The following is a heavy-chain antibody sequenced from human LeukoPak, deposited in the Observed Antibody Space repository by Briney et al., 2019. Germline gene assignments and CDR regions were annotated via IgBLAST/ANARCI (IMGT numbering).Heavy chain of an antibody. V-gene: IGHV3-7*01. CDR2: IKQDGSEM. Sequence: GGSLRLSCAASGFTFSSYSMNWVRQAPGKGLEWVANIKQDGSEMYYVDSVKGRFTISRDNAKNSLYLQMNSLRAEDTAVYYCARGTAEITHWGQGILVTVSS. CDR3: ARGTAEITH. D-gene: IGHD1-1*01. CDR1: GFTFSSYS. J-gene: IGHJ4*02.